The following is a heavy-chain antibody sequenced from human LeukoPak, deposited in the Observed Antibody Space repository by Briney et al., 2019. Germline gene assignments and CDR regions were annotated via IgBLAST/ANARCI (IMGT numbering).Heavy chain of an antibody. V-gene: IGHV1-8*01. D-gene: IGHD2-15*01. CDR3: ARGYPLGYCSGGSCPFFDY. CDR1: GYTFTSYD. CDR2: VNPNSGNT. Sequence: ASVTVSCKASGYTFTSYDINWVRQATGQGLEWMGWVNPNSGNTGYAQKFQGRVTMTRNTSISTAYMELSSLRSEDTAVYYCARGYPLGYCSGGSCPFFDYWGQGILVTVSS. J-gene: IGHJ4*02.